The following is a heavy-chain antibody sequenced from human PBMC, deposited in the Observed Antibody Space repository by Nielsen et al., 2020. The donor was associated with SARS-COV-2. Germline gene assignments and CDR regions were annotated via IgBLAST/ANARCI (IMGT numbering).Heavy chain of an antibody. V-gene: IGHV2-26*01. Sequence: SGPTLVKPTETLTLTCTVSGFSLSNARMGVSWIRQPPGKALEWLAHIFSNDEKSYSTSLKSRLTISKDTSKSQVVLTMTNMDPVDTATYYCARIRYYYDSSGYSYYFDYWGQGTLVTVPS. CDR2: IFSNDEK. CDR1: GFSLSNARMG. D-gene: IGHD3-22*01. CDR3: ARIRYYYDSSGYSYYFDY. J-gene: IGHJ4*02.